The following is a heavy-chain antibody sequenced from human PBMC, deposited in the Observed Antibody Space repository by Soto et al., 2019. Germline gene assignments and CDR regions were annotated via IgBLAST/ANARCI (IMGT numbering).Heavy chain of an antibody. CDR3: ARGGVHGYFDY. Sequence: SETLSLTCAVSGGSISSGGYSWSWIRQPPGKGLEWIGYIYHSGSTYYNPSLKSRVTISVDRSKNQFSLKLSSVTAADTAVYYCARGGVHGYFDYWGQGTLATVSS. J-gene: IGHJ4*02. D-gene: IGHD3-10*01. CDR1: GGSISSGGYS. V-gene: IGHV4-30-2*01. CDR2: IYHSGST.